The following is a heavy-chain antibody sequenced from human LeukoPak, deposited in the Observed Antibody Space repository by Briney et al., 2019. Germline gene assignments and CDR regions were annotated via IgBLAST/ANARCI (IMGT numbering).Heavy chain of an antibody. CDR1: GGSFSGYY. CDR2: INHGGST. D-gene: IGHD3-10*01. Sequence: SETLSLTCAVYGGSFSGYYWIWIRQPPGKGLEWIGEINHGGSTNYKPSLKSRVTISVDTSKNQFSLKLSSVTAADTAVYYCASGVRGSYYYYGMDVWGKGTTVTVSS. J-gene: IGHJ6*04. V-gene: IGHV4-34*01. CDR3: ASGVRGSYYYYGMDV.